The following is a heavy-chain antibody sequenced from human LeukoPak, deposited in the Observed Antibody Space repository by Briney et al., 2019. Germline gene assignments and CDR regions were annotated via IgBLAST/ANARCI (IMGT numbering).Heavy chain of an antibody. J-gene: IGHJ3*02. D-gene: IGHD3-10*01. Sequence: GGSLRLSCAAAGFTFSDYYMSWIRQAPGKGLEWVSYISGRGSPIFYADSVKGRSTISRDNAKNSLYVQMNNLRAEDTAVYYCARHYYGFGSLDAFDIWGQGTMVTVSS. CDR1: GFTFSDYY. CDR2: ISGRGSPI. V-gene: IGHV3-11*01. CDR3: ARHYYGFGSLDAFDI.